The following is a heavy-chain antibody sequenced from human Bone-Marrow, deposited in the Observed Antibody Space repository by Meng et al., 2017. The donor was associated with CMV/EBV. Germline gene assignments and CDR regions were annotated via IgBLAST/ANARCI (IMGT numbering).Heavy chain of an antibody. Sequence: SETLSLTCTVSGGSISSSSYYWGWIRQPPGKGLEWIGSIYYSGSTYYNPSLKSRVTISVDTSKTQFSLKLTSVTAADTAVYYCASLAAAGTLYNWFDPWGQGTLVTVSS. CDR2: IYYSGST. CDR3: ASLAAAGTLYNWFDP. D-gene: IGHD6-13*01. V-gene: IGHV4-39*07. J-gene: IGHJ5*02. CDR1: GGSISSSSYY.